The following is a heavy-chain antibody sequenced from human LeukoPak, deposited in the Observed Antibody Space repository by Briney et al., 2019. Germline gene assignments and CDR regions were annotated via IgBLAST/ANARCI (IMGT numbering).Heavy chain of an antibody. Sequence: ASVKVSCKASGYTFTSYGISWVRQAPGQGLEWMGWISAYNGNTNYAQKPQGRVTMTTDTSTSTAYMELRSLRSDDTAVYYCARTDYGGKRGGFDYWGQGTLVTVSS. J-gene: IGHJ4*02. CDR1: GYTFTSYG. V-gene: IGHV1-18*01. CDR2: ISAYNGNT. CDR3: ARTDYGGKRGGFDY. D-gene: IGHD4-23*01.